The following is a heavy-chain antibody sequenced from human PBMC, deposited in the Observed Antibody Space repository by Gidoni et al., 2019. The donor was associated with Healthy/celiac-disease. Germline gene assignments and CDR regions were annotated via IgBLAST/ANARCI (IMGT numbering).Heavy chain of an antibody. CDR1: GFTFSSYS. V-gene: IGHV3-21*01. CDR3: ARARSGGLGRTSPFDY. CDR2: ISSSSSYI. Sequence: EVQLVESGGGLVKPGGALSLSCAASGFTFSSYSMNWVRQGPGKGLEWVSSISSSSSYIYYADSVKGRFTISRDNAKNSLYLQMNSLRAEDTAVYYCARARSGGLGRTSPFDYWGQGTLVTVSS. J-gene: IGHJ4*02. D-gene: IGHD2-2*01.